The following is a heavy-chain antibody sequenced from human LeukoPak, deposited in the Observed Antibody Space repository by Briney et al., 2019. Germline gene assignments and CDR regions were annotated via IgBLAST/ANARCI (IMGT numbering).Heavy chain of an antibody. CDR3: ARRVVGSSSWFDWFDP. D-gene: IGHD6-13*01. CDR2: ISAYNGNT. J-gene: IGHJ5*02. Sequence: ASVKVSCKASGYAFSRYGLTWIRQAPGQGLEWMGWISAYNGNTNYAQKLQGRVTMTTDTSTSTAYMELRSLRSDDTAVYYCARRVVGSSSWFDWFDPWGQGTLVTVSS. CDR1: GYAFSRYG. V-gene: IGHV1-18*04.